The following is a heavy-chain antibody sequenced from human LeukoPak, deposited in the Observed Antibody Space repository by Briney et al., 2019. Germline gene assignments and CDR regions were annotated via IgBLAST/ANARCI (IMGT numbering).Heavy chain of an antibody. CDR2: IYYSGST. CDR3: ARGRRGWYHFDY. CDR1: GVSISSYY. V-gene: IGHV4-59*12. Sequence: SETLSLTCTVSGVSISSYYWSWIRQPPGKGLEWIWYIYYSGSTNYNPSLKSRGTISLDTSKNQFSLKLSSVTAADTAVYYCARGRRGWYHFDYWGQGTLVTVSS. D-gene: IGHD6-19*01. J-gene: IGHJ4*02.